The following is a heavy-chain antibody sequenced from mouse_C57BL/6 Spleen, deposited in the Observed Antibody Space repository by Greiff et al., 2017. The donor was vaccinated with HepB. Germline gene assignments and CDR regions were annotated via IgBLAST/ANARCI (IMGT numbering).Heavy chain of an antibody. CDR3: ARLAQATGAWFAY. CDR1: GYTFTSYW. V-gene: IGHV1-69*01. J-gene: IGHJ3*01. D-gene: IGHD3-2*02. CDR2: IDPSDSYT. Sequence: QVQLQQPGAELVMPGASVKLSCKASGYTFTSYWMHWVKQRPGQGLEWIGEIDPSDSYTNYNQKFKGKSTLTVDKSSSTAYMQLSSLTSEDSAVYYGARLAQATGAWFAYWGQGTLVTVSA.